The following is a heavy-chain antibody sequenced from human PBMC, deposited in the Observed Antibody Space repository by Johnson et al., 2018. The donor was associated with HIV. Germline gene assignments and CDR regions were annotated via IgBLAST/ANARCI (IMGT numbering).Heavy chain of an antibody. Sequence: MLLVESGGGLVQPGGSLRLSCAASGFTVSSNYMSWVRQAPGKGLEWVALINTGGSTYYADAVKGRFTISRDNSKNTLYLQMNSLQAEDTAVYYCARVSSSSSFDAFDIWGQGTMVTVSS. CDR1: GFTVSSNY. D-gene: IGHD6-6*01. CDR3: ARVSSSSSFDAFDI. V-gene: IGHV3-66*01. CDR2: INTGGST. J-gene: IGHJ3*02.